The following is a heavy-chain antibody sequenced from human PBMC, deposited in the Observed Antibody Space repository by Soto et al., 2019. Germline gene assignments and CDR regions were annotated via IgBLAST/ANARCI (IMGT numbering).Heavy chain of an antibody. V-gene: IGHV1-69*09. J-gene: IGHJ4*02. CDR2: INPLSGIP. CDR3: ATPACAATWCSPSHNLDY. Sequence: QVQLVQSGAEVKKPESSVKVSCKTSGGTFVRHVISWVRQAPGQGPEWMGKINPLSGIPNYAQKFQDRVTFTADTDSSTAYMELSSLRSDDTAVYYCATPACAATWCSPSHNLDYWGQGTLVTVSS. D-gene: IGHD2-2*01. CDR1: GGTFVRHV.